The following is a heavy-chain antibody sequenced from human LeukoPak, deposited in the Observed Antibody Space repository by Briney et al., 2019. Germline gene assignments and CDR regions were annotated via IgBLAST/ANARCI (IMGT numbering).Heavy chain of an antibody. J-gene: IGHJ4*02. CDR1: GFTFSSYG. V-gene: IGHV3-30*18. CDR3: AKDAQSGPEPYFDY. D-gene: IGHD5-12*01. Sequence: GRSLRLSCAASGFTFSSYGMHSVRQAPGKGLEWVAVISYDGSNKYYADSVKGRFTISRDNSKNTLYLQMNSLRAEDTAVYYCAKDAQSGPEPYFDYWGQGTLVTVSS. CDR2: ISYDGSNK.